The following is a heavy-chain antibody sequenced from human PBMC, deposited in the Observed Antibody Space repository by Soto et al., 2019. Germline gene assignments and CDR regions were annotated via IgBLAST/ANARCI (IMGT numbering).Heavy chain of an antibody. CDR2: IYYTGST. J-gene: IGHJ6*02. D-gene: IGHD3-22*01. Sequence: PSETLSLTCTVSCGPISPYYWSWIRQPAGKGLEWIGRIYYTGSTNYNPPLKSRVSMSLDTARNQISLKVNFVTAADTAVYYCAREGGYFDSSGSGVYHYYGVDVWGRGTTVTVSS. V-gene: IGHV4-4*07. CDR3: AREGGYFDSSGSGVYHYYGVDV. CDR1: CGPISPYY.